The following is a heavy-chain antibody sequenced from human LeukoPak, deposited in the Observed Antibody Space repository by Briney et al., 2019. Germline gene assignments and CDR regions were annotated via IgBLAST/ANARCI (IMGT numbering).Heavy chain of an antibody. J-gene: IGHJ4*02. CDR1: GFTFSSYG. CDR2: IRYDGSNK. CDR3: AKDRHNYYGSGSYYDY. Sequence: GGSLRLSCAASGFTFSSYGMHWVRQAPGKGLEWVAFIRYDGSNKYYADSVKGRFTISRDNSKNTLYLQMNSLRAEDTAVYYCAKDRHNYYGSGSYYDYWGQGTLVTVSS. V-gene: IGHV3-30*02. D-gene: IGHD3-10*01.